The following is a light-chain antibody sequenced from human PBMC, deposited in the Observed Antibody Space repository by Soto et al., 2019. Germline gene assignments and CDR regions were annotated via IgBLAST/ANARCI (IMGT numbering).Light chain of an antibody. CDR2: NAD. V-gene: IGKV1-5*01. J-gene: IGKJ1*01. Sequence: DIQMTQSPSTLSASVGDRVTITCRASQDINRWLAWYQQKPGKAPKILIYNADALESGVPSRFSGSGYGTEFILTISRLKPGAFASYYCQQFSLYWAFRQGTKVDMK. CDR3: QQFSLYWA. CDR1: QDINRW.